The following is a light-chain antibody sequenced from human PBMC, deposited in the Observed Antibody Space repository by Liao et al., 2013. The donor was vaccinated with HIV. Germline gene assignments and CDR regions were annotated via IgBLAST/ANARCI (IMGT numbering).Light chain of an antibody. CDR2: QHD. J-gene: IGLJ2*01. CDR3: QTWDNSFVA. CDR1: NLGNKY. V-gene: IGLV3-1*01. Sequence: SYELTQPPSVSVSPGQTATITCSGDNLGNKYASWYQHKAGQSPVLVIYQHDKRPSGIPERFSGSKSGNTATLTISETQALDEAEYFCQTWDNSFVAFGGGTRLTVL.